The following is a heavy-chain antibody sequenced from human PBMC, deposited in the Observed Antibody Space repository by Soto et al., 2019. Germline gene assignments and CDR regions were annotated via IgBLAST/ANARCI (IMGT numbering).Heavy chain of an antibody. CDR3: ARVLHILGSSSIDY. CDR2: ISAYNGNT. J-gene: IGHJ4*02. D-gene: IGHD6-6*01. CDR1: GYTFTSYC. V-gene: IGHV1-18*01. Sequence: ASVKLSCKASGYTFTSYCISWVRQAPGQGLEWMGWISAYNGNTNYAQKLQGRVTMTTDTSTSTAYMELRSLRSDDTAVYYCARVLHILGSSSIDYWGQGTLVTVSS.